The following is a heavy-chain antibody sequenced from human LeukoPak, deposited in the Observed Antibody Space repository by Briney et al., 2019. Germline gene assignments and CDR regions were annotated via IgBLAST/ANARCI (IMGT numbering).Heavy chain of an antibody. CDR1: GGSISSYY. CDR3: GSSIAASPYFFDY. D-gene: IGHD6-6*01. Sequence: PSETLSLTCTVSGGSISSYYWSWIRQPAGEGLEWIGRIYTSTSTNYNPCLQSRVTMSKAKSKNQFSLKMRSVNAADTAVYSCGSSIAASPYFFDYWGQGTLVTVSS. V-gene: IGHV4-4*07. J-gene: IGHJ4*02. CDR2: IYTSTST.